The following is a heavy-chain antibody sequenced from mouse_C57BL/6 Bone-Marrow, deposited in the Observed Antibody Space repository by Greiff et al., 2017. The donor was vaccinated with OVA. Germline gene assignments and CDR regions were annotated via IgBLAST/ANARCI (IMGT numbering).Heavy chain of an antibody. Sequence: VQLQQSGAELVKPGASVKLSCTASGFNIKDYYMHWVKQRTEQGLEWIGRIDPEDGETKYAPKFQGKAPITADTSSTTAYLQLSSLTSEDTAVYYCAVYYGSSYGAMDYWGQGTSVTVSS. D-gene: IGHD1-1*01. CDR3: AVYYGSSYGAMDY. V-gene: IGHV14-2*01. CDR1: GFNIKDYY. J-gene: IGHJ4*01. CDR2: IDPEDGET.